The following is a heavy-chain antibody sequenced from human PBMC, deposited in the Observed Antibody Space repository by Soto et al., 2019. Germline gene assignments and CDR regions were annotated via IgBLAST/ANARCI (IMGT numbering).Heavy chain of an antibody. CDR2: IYYSGST. Sequence: PSETLSLTCTVSGGSISSGGYYWSWIRQHPGKGLEWIGYIYYSGSTYYNPSLKSRVTISVDTSKNQFSLKLSSVTAADTAVYYCARGGYYDSSGYSYYYYYGMDVWGQGTTVTVSS. J-gene: IGHJ6*02. CDR1: GGSISSGGYY. D-gene: IGHD3-22*01. V-gene: IGHV4-31*03. CDR3: ARGGYYDSSGYSYYYYYGMDV.